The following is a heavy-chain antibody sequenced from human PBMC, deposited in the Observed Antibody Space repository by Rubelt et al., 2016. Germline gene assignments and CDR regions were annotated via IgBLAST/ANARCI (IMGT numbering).Heavy chain of an antibody. V-gene: IGHV1-8*01. CDR2: MNPNSGNT. D-gene: IGHD3-3*01. CDR1: GYTFTSYD. CDR3: ARLSITIFGVVVYYYGMDV. Sequence: QVQLVQSGAEVKKPGASVKVSCKASGYTFTSYDINWVRQATGQGLEWMGWMNPNSGNTGYAQKFQGRVTMTRNTSIGTAYMELSSLRSEDTAVYYCARLSITIFGVVVYYYGMDVWGQGTTVTVSS. J-gene: IGHJ6*02.